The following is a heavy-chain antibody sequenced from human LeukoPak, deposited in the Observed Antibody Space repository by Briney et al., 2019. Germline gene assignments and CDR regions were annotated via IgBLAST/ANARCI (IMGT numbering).Heavy chain of an antibody. D-gene: IGHD6-13*01. CDR1: GYTLTELS. Sequence: GASVKVSCKASGYTLTELSMHWVRQAPGKGLEWMGGFDTEDGYIIYAQKFQGRVTMTEDTSTDTAYMELSSLRSEDTAVYYCASGGPGIAAAGQKETYYYYGMDVWGQGTTVTVSS. J-gene: IGHJ6*02. V-gene: IGHV1-24*01. CDR2: FDTEDGYI. CDR3: ASGGPGIAAAGQKETYYYYGMDV.